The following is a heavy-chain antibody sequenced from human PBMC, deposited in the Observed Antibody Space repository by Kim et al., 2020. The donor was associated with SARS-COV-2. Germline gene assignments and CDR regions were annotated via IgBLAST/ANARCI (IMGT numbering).Heavy chain of an antibody. CDR3: AKVWELPRRGRYFDY. V-gene: IGHV3-30*18. D-gene: IGHD1-26*01. CDR1: GFTFSSYC. CDR2: ISYDGSNK. Sequence: GGSLRLSCAASGFTFSSYCMHWVRQAPGKGLEWVADISYDGSNKYYADSVKGRFTISRDNSKNTLYLQMNSLRAEDTAVYYCAKVWELPRRGRYFDYWGQGTLVTVSS. J-gene: IGHJ4*02.